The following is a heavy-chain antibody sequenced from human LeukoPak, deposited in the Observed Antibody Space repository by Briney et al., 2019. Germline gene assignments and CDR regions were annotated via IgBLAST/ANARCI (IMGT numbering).Heavy chain of an antibody. J-gene: IGHJ5*02. CDR3: ARDGGWFDP. CDR1: GGSFSGYY. Sequence: PSETLSLTCAVYGGSFSGYYWSWIRQPPGKGLEWIGEINHSGSTNYNPSLKGRVTISVDTSKNQFSLKLSSVTAADTAVYYCARDGGWFDPWGQGTLVTVSS. V-gene: IGHV4-34*01. CDR2: INHSGST. D-gene: IGHD4-23*01.